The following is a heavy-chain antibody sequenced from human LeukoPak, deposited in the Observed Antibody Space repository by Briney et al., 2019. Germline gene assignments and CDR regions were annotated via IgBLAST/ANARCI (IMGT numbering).Heavy chain of an antibody. Sequence: GGSLRLSCAASGFTFSSYAMSWVRQAPGKGLDWASAISGSGGSTYYADSVKGRFTISRDNSKNTLYLQMNSLRAEDTAVYYCAINIVVVPAAMRGGDYWGQGTLVTVSS. CDR3: AINIVVVPAAMRGGDY. CDR2: ISGSGGST. CDR1: GFTFSSYA. J-gene: IGHJ4*02. V-gene: IGHV3-23*01. D-gene: IGHD2-2*01.